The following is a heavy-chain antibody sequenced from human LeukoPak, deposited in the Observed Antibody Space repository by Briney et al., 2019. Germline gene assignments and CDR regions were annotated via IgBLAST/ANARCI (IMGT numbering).Heavy chain of an antibody. CDR3: AKEGGYSSSWYLEGNFFDY. D-gene: IGHD6-13*01. CDR1: GFTFSSYA. V-gene: IGHV3-23*01. J-gene: IGHJ4*02. Sequence: GGSLRLSCAASGFTFSSYAMSWVRQAPGKGLEWVSAISGSGGSTYYADSVKGRFTISRDNSKNTLYLQMYSLRAEDTAVYYCAKEGGYSSSWYLEGNFFDYWGQGTLVTVSS. CDR2: ISGSGGST.